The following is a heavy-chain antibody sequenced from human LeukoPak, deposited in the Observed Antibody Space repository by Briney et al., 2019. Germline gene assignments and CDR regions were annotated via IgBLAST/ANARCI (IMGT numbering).Heavy chain of an antibody. CDR3: ARGTLYRGWSYYLDF. D-gene: IGHD6-19*01. CDR2: IYHSGGT. V-gene: IGHV4-4*02. J-gene: IGHJ4*02. Sequence: PSETLSLTCAVSGGSISSSNWWSWVRQPPGKGLEWIGEIYHSGGTNYNPSLKSRVTISVDKSKNQFSLRLRSVTAADTAMYYCARGTLYRGWSYYLDFWGQGTLVTVSS. CDR1: GGSISSSNW.